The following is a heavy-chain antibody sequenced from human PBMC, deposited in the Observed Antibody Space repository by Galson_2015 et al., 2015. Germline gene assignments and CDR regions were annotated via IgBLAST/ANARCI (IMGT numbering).Heavy chain of an antibody. J-gene: IGHJ4*02. Sequence: SLRLACAASGFTFSSYAMSWVRQAPGKGLEWVSLITASGGSPYYADSGKRRFTISRDNSKNTLYLQMNSLRAEDTAMYYCAKGVGSDFYYANDYWGQGTLVTVSS. CDR1: GFTFSSYA. V-gene: IGHV3-23*01. D-gene: IGHD3-22*01. CDR3: AKGVGSDFYYANDY. CDR2: ITASGGSP.